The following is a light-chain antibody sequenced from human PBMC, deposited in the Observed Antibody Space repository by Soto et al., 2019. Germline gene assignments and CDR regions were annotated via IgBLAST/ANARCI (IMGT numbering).Light chain of an antibody. Sequence: EIVMTQSPATLSVSPGERATLSCRASQSVSSNLAWYQQKPGQAPRLLIYGASTRATGIPARFSGSGSGTEFTLTISSLQSEDFAVYYCQQYNNWRPYTSGQGTKLEIK. V-gene: IGKV3-15*01. CDR3: QQYNNWRPYT. CDR2: GAS. J-gene: IGKJ2*01. CDR1: QSVSSN.